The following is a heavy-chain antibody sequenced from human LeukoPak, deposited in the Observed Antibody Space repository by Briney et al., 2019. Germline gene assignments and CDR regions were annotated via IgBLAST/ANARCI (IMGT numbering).Heavy chain of an antibody. Sequence: PGGSLRLSCAASGFTFSSYSMNWVRQAPGKGLEWASSISSSSSYIYYADSVKGRFTISRDNAKNSLYLQMNSLRAEDTAVYYCARSTDYYYYMDVWGKGTTVTVSS. CDR3: ARSTDYYYYMDV. J-gene: IGHJ6*03. CDR2: ISSSSSYI. V-gene: IGHV3-21*01. D-gene: IGHD4-17*01. CDR1: GFTFSSYS.